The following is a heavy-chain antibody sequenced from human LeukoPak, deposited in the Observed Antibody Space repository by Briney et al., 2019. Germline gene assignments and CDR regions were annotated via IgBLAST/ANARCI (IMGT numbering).Heavy chain of an antibody. CDR1: GYTFTGYC. V-gene: IGHV1-2*02. Sequence: VASVKVSCKASGYTFTGYCMHWVRQAPGQGLEWMGWINPNSGGTNYAQKFQGRVTMTRDTSISTAYMELSRLRSDDTAVYYCARGRHYYDSRGYLRFDYWGQGTLVTVSS. D-gene: IGHD3-22*01. CDR2: INPNSGGT. J-gene: IGHJ4*02. CDR3: ARGRHYYDSRGYLRFDY.